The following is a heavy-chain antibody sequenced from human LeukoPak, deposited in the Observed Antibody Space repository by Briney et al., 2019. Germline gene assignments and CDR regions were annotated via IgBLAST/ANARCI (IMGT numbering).Heavy chain of an antibody. CDR1: GYSINSGYY. J-gene: IGHJ4*02. D-gene: IGHD1-26*01. V-gene: IGHV4-38-2*02. Sequence: TSETLSLTCTVSGYSINSGYYWGWLRQPPGKGLEWIGSIYHSGNTYYNPSLKSRVTISVDKSKNQFSLKLSSVTAADTAVYYCARYSPVGATTRRSFDYWGQGTLVTVSP. CDR3: ARYSPVGATTRRSFDY. CDR2: IYHSGNT.